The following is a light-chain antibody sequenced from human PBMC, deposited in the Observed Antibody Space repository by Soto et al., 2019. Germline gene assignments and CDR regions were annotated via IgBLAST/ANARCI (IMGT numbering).Light chain of an antibody. CDR1: QSLVYSDGKTY. Sequence: DVVMTQSPLSLPVTLGQPASISCRSSQSLVYSDGKTYLNWYQERPGQSPRRLIYKGSNRDSGVPDQFSRSGSGTEFTLKISRVEAADVWVYYFIQSPHRPFTFGPGTKVDIK. J-gene: IGKJ3*01. V-gene: IGKV2-30*01. CDR3: IQSPHRPFT. CDR2: KGS.